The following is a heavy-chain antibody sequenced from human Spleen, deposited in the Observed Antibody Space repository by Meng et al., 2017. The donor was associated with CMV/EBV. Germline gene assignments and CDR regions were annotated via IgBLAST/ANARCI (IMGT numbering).Heavy chain of an antibody. CDR2: MLYGGST. CDR3: ARVWGGDNWFDP. Sequence: GSLRLSCTVSRGSISSSSHYWGWVRQAPGKGLEWIGSMLYGGSTFYNPSLKSRVSISIDVSKNQFSLSLSSVTAADTAVYYCARVWGGDNWFDPWGPGHLVTVSS. CDR1: RGSISSSSHY. D-gene: IGHD3-16*01. J-gene: IGHJ5*02. V-gene: IGHV4-39*07.